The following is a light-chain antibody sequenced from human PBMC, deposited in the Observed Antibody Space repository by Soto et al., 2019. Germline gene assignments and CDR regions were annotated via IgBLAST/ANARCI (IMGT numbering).Light chain of an antibody. V-gene: IGKV3-20*01. CDR2: GAS. CDR3: QQYAASGK. Sequence: EIVLTQSPGTLSLSPGERATLSCRASQSVSSNYIGWYQQKSGQAPRLLIYGASNRATGIPDRFGGSGFGTDFTLTISRLEPEDFAVYYCQQYAASGKFGQGTKVAIK. J-gene: IGKJ1*01. CDR1: QSVSSNY.